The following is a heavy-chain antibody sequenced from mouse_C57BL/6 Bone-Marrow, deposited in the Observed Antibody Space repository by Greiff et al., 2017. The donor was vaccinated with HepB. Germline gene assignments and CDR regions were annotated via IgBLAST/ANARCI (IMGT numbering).Heavy chain of an antibody. CDR3: TTRWYFDY. CDR1: GFNIKDDY. CDR2: IDPENGDT. D-gene: IGHD1-1*02. J-gene: IGHJ2*01. V-gene: IGHV14-4*01. Sequence: VQLKESGAELVRPGASVKLSCTASGFNIKDDYMHWVKQRPEQGLEWIGWIDPENGDTEYASKFQGKATITADTSSNTAYLQLSSLTSEDTAVYYCTTRWYFDYWGQGTTLTVSS.